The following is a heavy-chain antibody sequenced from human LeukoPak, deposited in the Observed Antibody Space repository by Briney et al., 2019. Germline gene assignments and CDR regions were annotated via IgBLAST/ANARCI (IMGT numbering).Heavy chain of an antibody. CDR3: ARVLSPDSATRSGGSSIDY. D-gene: IGHD2-15*01. J-gene: IGHJ4*02. Sequence: SETLPLTCAVYGGSFSGYYWSWIRQPPGKGLEWIGEINHSGSTNYNPSLKSRVTISVDTSKNQFSLKLSSVTAADTAVYYCARVLSPDSATRSGGSSIDYWGQGTLVTVSS. CDR2: INHSGST. V-gene: IGHV4-34*01. CDR1: GGSFSGYY.